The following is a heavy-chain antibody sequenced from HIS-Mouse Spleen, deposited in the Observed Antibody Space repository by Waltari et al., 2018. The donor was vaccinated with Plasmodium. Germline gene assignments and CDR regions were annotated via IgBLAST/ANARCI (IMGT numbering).Heavy chain of an antibody. D-gene: IGHD6-6*01. Sequence: QVQLQESGPGLVKPSETLSLPCTVSGYSISSGYPWGWIRQPPGKGLEWIGSIYQSGGTYYNPALKSRVTISVDTSKNQFSLKLSSVTAADTAVYYCARAESSIAARHYYYYGMDVWGQGTTVTVSS. CDR1: GYSISSGYP. J-gene: IGHJ6*02. CDR2: IYQSGGT. CDR3: ARAESSIAARHYYYYGMDV. V-gene: IGHV4-38-2*02.